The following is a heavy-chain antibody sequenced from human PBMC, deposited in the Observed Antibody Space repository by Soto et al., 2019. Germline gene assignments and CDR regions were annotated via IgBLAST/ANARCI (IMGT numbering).Heavy chain of an antibody. CDR3: ARDTEIYSGKFDYGLDV. J-gene: IGHJ6*02. V-gene: IGHV3-48*03. D-gene: IGHD4-4*01. Sequence: EVQLVESGGGLVQAGGSLRLSCAVFGFTFSNYEMNWVRQAPGKGLEWVSYISNSGRAIYYADSVKGRFTISRDNAKNSLYLQMNSLRAEDTAVYYCARDTEIYSGKFDYGLDVWGQGTTVTVSS. CDR2: ISNSGRAI. CDR1: GFTFSNYE.